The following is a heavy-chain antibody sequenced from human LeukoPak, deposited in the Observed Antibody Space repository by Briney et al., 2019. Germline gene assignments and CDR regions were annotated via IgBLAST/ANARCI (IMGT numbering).Heavy chain of an antibody. V-gene: IGHV3-48*03. Sequence: GGSLRLSCAASGFTFSSYEMNWVRQAPGKWLEWVSYISSSGSTIHYADSVKGRFTISRDNAKNSLYLQMNSLRAEDTAVYYCAKELIMRFDFWGQGTLVTVSS. D-gene: IGHD3-16*01. J-gene: IGHJ4*02. CDR1: GFTFSSYE. CDR2: ISSSGSTI. CDR3: AKELIMRFDF.